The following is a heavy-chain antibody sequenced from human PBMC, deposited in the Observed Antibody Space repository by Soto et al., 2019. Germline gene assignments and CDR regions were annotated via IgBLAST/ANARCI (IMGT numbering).Heavy chain of an antibody. J-gene: IGHJ6*04. V-gene: IGHV3-66*01. Sequence: EVQLVESGGGLVQRGGSLRLSCAASGITVYNNYMSWVRQAPGKGLEWVSVIYSDGSTSYADSVKGRFTISRDGSKNTVYLQMNSLRAEDTAVYYCARDVGVWGRGTTVTVSS. CDR3: ARDVGV. CDR1: GITVYNNY. CDR2: IYSDGST.